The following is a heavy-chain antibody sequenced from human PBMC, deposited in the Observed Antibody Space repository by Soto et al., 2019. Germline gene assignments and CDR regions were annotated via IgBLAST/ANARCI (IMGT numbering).Heavy chain of an antibody. J-gene: IGHJ4*02. CDR3: ASGHSYGRGRFDY. Sequence: QVQLVQSGAEVKKPGSSVKVSCKASGGTFSSYAISWVRQAPGQGLEWMGGIIPIFGTANYAQKFQGRVTXTXDXXTSTAYMELSSLRSEDTAVYYCASGHSYGRGRFDYWGQGTLVTVSS. CDR1: GGTFSSYA. CDR2: IIPIFGTA. D-gene: IGHD5-18*01. V-gene: IGHV1-69*05.